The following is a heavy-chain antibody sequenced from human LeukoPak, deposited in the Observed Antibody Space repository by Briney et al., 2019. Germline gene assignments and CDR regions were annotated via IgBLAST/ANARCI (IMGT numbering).Heavy chain of an antibody. CDR2: ISSSGSRI. Sequence: GGSLRLSCAASGFTFSSYEMNWVRQAPGKGLEWVSYISSSGSRIYFADSVKGRFTISRDNAKNALYLQMNSLRAEDTAVYYCASPAGVNPILGYSNGWYFRTWGQGTLVTVSS. CDR1: GFTFSSYE. D-gene: IGHD6-19*01. J-gene: IGHJ5*02. CDR3: ASPAGVNPILGYSNGWYFRT. V-gene: IGHV3-48*03.